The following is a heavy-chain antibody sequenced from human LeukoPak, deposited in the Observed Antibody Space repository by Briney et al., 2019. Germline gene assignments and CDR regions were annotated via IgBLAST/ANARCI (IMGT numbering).Heavy chain of an antibody. CDR2: INPSGGST. CDR3: ARDQEGFDY. J-gene: IGHJ4*02. CDR1: GYTFTNYY. V-gene: IGHV1-46*01. Sequence: ASVKVSCKASGYTFTNYYMHWVRQAPGQGLEWMGIINPSGGSTSYAQKFQGRVTVTRDTSTSTVHMELSGLRSEDTAVYYCARDQEGFDYWGQGTLVTVSS.